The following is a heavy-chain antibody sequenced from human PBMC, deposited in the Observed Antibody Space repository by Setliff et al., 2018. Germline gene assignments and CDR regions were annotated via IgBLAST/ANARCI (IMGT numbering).Heavy chain of an antibody. D-gene: IGHD4-17*01. J-gene: IGHJ4*02. Sequence: GGSLRLSCAASGFTFSSYWMSWVRQAPGKGLEWVANIKQDGSETHYVDSVKGRFTISKDNAKNSLYLQMNSLRAEDTAVYYCARLRKDYGDYYYFDYWGQGTLVTVSS. CDR2: IKQDGSET. CDR3: ARLRKDYGDYYYFDY. CDR1: GFTFSSYW. V-gene: IGHV3-7*01.